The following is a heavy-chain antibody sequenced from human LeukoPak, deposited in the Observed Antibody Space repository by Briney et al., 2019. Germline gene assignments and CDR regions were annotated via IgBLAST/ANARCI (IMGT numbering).Heavy chain of an antibody. D-gene: IGHD6-13*01. Sequence: QPGGSLRLSCAASGFTFSSYWMHWVRQAPGKGLVWVSRINSDGSTTNYADSVKGRFTISRDNAKNTVYLQMNSLRAEDTAVYYCARDGTAANFYYWGQGTLLTVSS. V-gene: IGHV3-74*01. J-gene: IGHJ4*02. CDR3: ARDGTAANFYY. CDR2: INSDGSTT. CDR1: GFTFSSYW.